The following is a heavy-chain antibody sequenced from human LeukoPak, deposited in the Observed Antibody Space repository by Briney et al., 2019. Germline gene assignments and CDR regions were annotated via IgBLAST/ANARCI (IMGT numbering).Heavy chain of an antibody. CDR3: ARDKWDGTPWYFDL. CDR1: GGSISSYY. CDR2: IYTSGST. D-gene: IGHD6-13*01. V-gene: IGHV4-4*07. J-gene: IGHJ2*01. Sequence: SETLSLTCTVSGGSISSYYWSWIRQPAGKGLEWIGRIYTSGSTNYNPSLKSRVTMSVDTSKNQFSLKLSSVTAADTAVYYCARDKWDGTPWYFDLWGRGTLVTVPS.